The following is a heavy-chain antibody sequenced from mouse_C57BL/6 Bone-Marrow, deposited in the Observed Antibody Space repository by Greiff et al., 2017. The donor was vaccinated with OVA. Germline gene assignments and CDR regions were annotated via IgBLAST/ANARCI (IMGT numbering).Heavy chain of an antibody. J-gene: IGHJ4*01. CDR1: EYEFPSHD. CDR3: ARHPHYYGSSYRRVCYYAMDY. Sequence: EVQLVESGGGLVQPGESLKLSCESNEYEFPSHDMSWVRKTPEKRLELVAAINSDGGSTYYPDTMERRFIISRDNTKKTLYLQMSSLRSEDTALYYCARHPHYYGSSYRRVCYYAMDYWGQGTSVTVSS. D-gene: IGHD1-1*01. V-gene: IGHV5-2*01. CDR2: INSDGGST.